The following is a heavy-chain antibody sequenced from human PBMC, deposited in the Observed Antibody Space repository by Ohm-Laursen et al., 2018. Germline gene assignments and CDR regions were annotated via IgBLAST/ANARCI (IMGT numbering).Heavy chain of an antibody. V-gene: IGHV3-11*01. CDR1: GFTFSDYY. CDR2: ISSSGSNI. CDR3: ARETNWSFDS. J-gene: IGHJ4*02. Sequence: GSLRLSCSAPGFTFSDYYMTWIRQAPGKGLEWVSYISSSGSNIYYTDSVKGRFTISRDNAKNSLYLQMNSLRAEDTAVYYCARETNWSFDSWGQGTLVTVSS. D-gene: IGHD7-27*01.